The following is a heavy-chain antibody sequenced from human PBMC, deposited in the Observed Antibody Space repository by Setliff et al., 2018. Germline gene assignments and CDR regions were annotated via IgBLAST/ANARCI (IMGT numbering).Heavy chain of an antibody. D-gene: IGHD4-17*01. CDR3: ASFPLTVTTTHPPTFFDY. Sequence: PGGSLRLSCAASGFTFSAHYMDWLRQAPGKGLEWVGRIRNKDNSYTTEYAASVKGRFTISRDNAKNSLYLQMNSLRAEDTAVYYCASFPLTVTTTHPPTFFDYWGQGTLVTVSS. V-gene: IGHV3-72*01. J-gene: IGHJ4*02. CDR1: GFTFSAHY. CDR2: IRNKDNSYTT.